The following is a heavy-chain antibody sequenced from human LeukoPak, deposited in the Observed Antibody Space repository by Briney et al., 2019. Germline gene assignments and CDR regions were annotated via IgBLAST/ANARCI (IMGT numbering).Heavy chain of an antibody. CDR3: ARVGYCSGGSCSVAFDI. Sequence: GGSLRLSCAASGFTFSSYAMSWVRQAPGKGLEWVSAISGSGGSTYYADSVKGRFTISRDNSKNTLYLQMNSLRAEDTAVYYCARVGYCSGGSCSVAFDIWGQGTMVTVSS. CDR2: ISGSGGST. CDR1: GFTFSSYA. D-gene: IGHD2-15*01. V-gene: IGHV3-23*01. J-gene: IGHJ3*02.